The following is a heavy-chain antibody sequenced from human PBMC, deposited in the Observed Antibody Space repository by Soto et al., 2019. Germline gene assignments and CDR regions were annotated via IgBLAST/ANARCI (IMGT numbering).Heavy chain of an antibody. V-gene: IGHV2-5*02. J-gene: IGHJ6*03. D-gene: IGHD3-10*01. CDR2: IYWDDDK. Sequence: QITLKESGPTLVKPTQTLTLTCTFSGLSLTTRGVGVGWIRQPPGKALEWLAFIYWDDDKRYSPSLKSRLTITKDTSKNQVVLTLTNMDPVDTATYYCAHVPGSGQLLYSYYYYMDVWGKGATVAVS. CDR3: AHVPGSGQLLYSYYYYMDV. CDR1: GLSLTTRGVG.